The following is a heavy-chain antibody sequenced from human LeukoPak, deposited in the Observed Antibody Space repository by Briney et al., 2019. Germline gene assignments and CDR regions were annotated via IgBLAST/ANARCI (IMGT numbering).Heavy chain of an antibody. J-gene: IGHJ4*02. D-gene: IGHD3-10*01. V-gene: IGHV3-7*01. Sequence: GGSLRLSCAASGFTFSSYWMSWVRQAPGKGLEWVANIKQDGSEKYYVDSVKGRFTISRDNAKNSLYLQMNSLRAEDTAVYYCARDITMVRGVIIYFDYWGQGTLVTVSS. CDR2: IKQDGSEK. CDR3: ARDITMVRGVIIYFDY. CDR1: GFTFSSYW.